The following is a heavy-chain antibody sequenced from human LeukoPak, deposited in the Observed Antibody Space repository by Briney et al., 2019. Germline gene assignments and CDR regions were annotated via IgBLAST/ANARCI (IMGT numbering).Heavy chain of an antibody. CDR1: GFTFSTYT. V-gene: IGHV3-30*04. CDR3: ARERTTGATGDY. D-gene: IGHD1-1*01. Sequence: GGSLRLSCAASGFTFSTYTMNWVRQAPGEGLEWVAVISYDERNEFYADSVKGRFTVSRDNSKNTVYLQMNSLRAEDTAVYFCARERTTGATGDYWGQGTLVTVSS. J-gene: IGHJ4*02. CDR2: ISYDERNE.